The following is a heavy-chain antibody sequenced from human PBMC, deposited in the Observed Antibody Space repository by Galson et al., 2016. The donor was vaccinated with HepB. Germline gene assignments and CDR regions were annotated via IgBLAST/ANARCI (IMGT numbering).Heavy chain of an antibody. D-gene: IGHD3-16*01. CDR3: VRDSFTYTWHEEGQDY. CDR1: GFTFSNYW. CDR2: IKEDETLR. V-gene: IGHV3-7*03. Sequence: SLRLSCAGSGFTFSNYWMTWVRQAPGKGLEWVANIKEDETLRFYADSVRGRFTISRDNAQNSLYLQMNSLRADDTAVYYCVRDSFTYTWHEEGQDYWGQGTLVTVSS. J-gene: IGHJ4*02.